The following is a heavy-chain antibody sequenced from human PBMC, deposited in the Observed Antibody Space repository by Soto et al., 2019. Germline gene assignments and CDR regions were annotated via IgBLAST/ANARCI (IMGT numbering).Heavy chain of an antibody. CDR2: IIPILGIA. V-gene: IGHV1-69*02. D-gene: IGHD3-10*01. CDR1: GGTFSSYT. J-gene: IGHJ4*02. CDR3: ASGWFGEFVYQFDY. Sequence: ASVKVSCKASGGTFSSYTISWVRQAPGQGLEWMGRIIPILGIANYAQKFQGRVTMTTDTSTSTAYMELRSLGSDDTAVYYCASGWFGEFVYQFDYWGQGTLVTVSS.